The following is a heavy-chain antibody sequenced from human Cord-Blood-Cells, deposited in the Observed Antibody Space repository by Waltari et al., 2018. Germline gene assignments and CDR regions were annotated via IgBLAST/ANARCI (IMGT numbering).Heavy chain of an antibody. Sequence: QVQLQESGPGLVKPSETLSLTCAVSGYSIRSGYYWAWIRQPPGKGLEWFGSIYHSGSTYYNPSLKSRVTISVDTSKNQFSLKLSSVTAADTAVYYCARAAGYCSSTSCYFDYWGQGTLVTVSS. CDR2: IYHSGST. V-gene: IGHV4-38-2*01. D-gene: IGHD2-2*01. J-gene: IGHJ4*02. CDR1: GYSIRSGYY. CDR3: ARAAGYCSSTSCYFDY.